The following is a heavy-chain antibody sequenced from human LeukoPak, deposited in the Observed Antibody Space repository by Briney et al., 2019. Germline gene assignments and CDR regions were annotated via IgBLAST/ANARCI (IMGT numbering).Heavy chain of an antibody. D-gene: IGHD3-10*01. Sequence: GGSLRLSCAASGFTLSDYYMSWIRQAPGKGLEWVSYINSNGSTIYYADSVKGRFTISRDNAKNSLYLQMNSLRAEDTAVYYCARVLVREWFGDTISDYWGQGTLVTVSS. CDR1: GFTLSDYY. J-gene: IGHJ4*02. CDR3: ARVLVREWFGDTISDY. V-gene: IGHV3-11*01. CDR2: INSNGSTI.